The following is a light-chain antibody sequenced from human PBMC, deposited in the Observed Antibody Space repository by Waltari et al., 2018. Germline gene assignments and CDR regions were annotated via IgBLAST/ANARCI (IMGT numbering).Light chain of an antibody. J-gene: IGLJ3*02. V-gene: IGLV2-14*01. CDR2: DVT. CDR1: SSDVGGYNL. Sequence: QSALTQPASVSGSPGQSITISCTGTSSDVGGYNLVSWYEQYPGKAPKLIIYDVTSRPSGGSNRFSGSKSGNTASLTISGLQAEDEADYYCSSYTSTNTLVFGGGTKVTVL. CDR3: SSYTSTNTLV.